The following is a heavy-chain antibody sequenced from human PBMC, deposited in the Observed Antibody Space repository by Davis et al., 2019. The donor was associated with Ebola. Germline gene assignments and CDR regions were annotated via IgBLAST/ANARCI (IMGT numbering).Heavy chain of an antibody. CDR1: GGSISSGGYY. CDR2: IYYSGST. D-gene: IGHD2-15*01. V-gene: IGHV4-31*03. J-gene: IGHJ6*02. Sequence: SETLSLTCTVSGGSISSGGYYWSWIRQHPGKGLEWIGYIYYSGSTYYNPSLKSRVTISVDTSKNQFSLKLSSVTAADTAVYYCARDSEGASCRGGICTDGMDVWGQGTTVTVSS. CDR3: ARDSEGASCRGGICTDGMDV.